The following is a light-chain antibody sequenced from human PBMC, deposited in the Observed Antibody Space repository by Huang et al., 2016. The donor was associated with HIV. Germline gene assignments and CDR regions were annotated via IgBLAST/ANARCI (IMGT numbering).Light chain of an antibody. Sequence: DIIMTQSPDSLAVSLGERATLNCRSSQSVYSSSTSQYYMAWCQQKPGQPPRLLLFWASTREACVPDRFTGSGAGTHFTLTIASLEAEDAAIYYCQQYYSSPQTFGQGTRVEVK. CDR2: WAS. CDR3: QQYYSSPQT. CDR1: QSVYSSSTSQYY. J-gene: IGKJ1*01. V-gene: IGKV4-1*01.